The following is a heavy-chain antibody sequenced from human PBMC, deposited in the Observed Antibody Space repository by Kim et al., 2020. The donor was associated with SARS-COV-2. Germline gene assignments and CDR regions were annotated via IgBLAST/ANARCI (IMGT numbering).Heavy chain of an antibody. CDR3: ARTGVGRWYYYDSSGYYDY. Sequence: SETLSLTCTVSGGSISSYYWSWIRQPPGKGLEWIGYIYYSGSTNYNPSLKSRVTISVDTSKNQFSLKLSSVTAADTAVYYCARTGVGRWYYYDSSGYYDYWGQGTLVTVSS. V-gene: IGHV4-59*01. D-gene: IGHD3-22*01. CDR1: GGSISSYY. J-gene: IGHJ4*02. CDR2: IYYSGST.